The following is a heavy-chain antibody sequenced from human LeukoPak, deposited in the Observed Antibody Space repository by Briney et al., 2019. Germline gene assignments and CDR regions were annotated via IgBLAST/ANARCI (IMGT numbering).Heavy chain of an antibody. CDR3: ARELSYSDSSGYFWSAMDV. Sequence: GGSLRLSCVASGFTFSAFTMNWVRQAPGKGPGWVSYIHSTSRDIYYADSVRGRFTISRDNAKNSLSLQMNSLRDEDTAVYCCARELSYSDSSGYFWSAMDVWGQGTTVTVSS. CDR1: GFTFSAFT. J-gene: IGHJ6*02. D-gene: IGHD3-22*01. V-gene: IGHV3-48*02. CDR2: IHSTSRDI.